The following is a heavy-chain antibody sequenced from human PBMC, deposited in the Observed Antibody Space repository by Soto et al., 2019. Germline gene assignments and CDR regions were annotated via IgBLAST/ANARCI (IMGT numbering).Heavy chain of an antibody. Sequence: SETISFTCTVSCGSSSSGYYYRSWIRQPPGKGLEWIGYIYYSGSTYYNQSLKSRVTISVDTSNNQFSLKLSSVTDADTAVYYCAREGPLAAALDWGQRTLVTVSS. V-gene: IGHV4-30-4*01. CDR3: AREGPLAAALD. D-gene: IGHD6-13*01. CDR1: CGSSSSGYYY. J-gene: IGHJ4*02. CDR2: IYYSGST.